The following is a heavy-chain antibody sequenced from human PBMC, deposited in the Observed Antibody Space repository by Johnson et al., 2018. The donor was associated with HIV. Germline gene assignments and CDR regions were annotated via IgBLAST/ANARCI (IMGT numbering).Heavy chain of an antibody. CDR3: AKDRLAMGILDI. Sequence: QVQLVESGGGVVQPGGSLRLSCAASGFTFSSYGMHWVRQAPGKGLEWVAFIRYDGSNKYYADSVRGRFTISRDNSKNMLYLQVNSLRAEDTAIYYWAKDRLAMGILDIWGQGTVVIVSS. CDR2: IRYDGSNK. D-gene: IGHD2-2*01. CDR1: GFTFSSYG. J-gene: IGHJ3*02. V-gene: IGHV3-30*02.